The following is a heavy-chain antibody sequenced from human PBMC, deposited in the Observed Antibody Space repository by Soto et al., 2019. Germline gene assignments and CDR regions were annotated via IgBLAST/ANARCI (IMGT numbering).Heavy chain of an antibody. D-gene: IGHD5-18*01. V-gene: IGHV4-31*03. Sequence: SETLSLTCTVSGGPFSRGGYYWSWIRQHPGKGLECIGYIFYTGSTYYNPTLKSRVTMSVDTSKRQFSLNLSSLTAADTAVYYCARSGYSYGPNPLLYWGQGTLVTVSS. CDR1: GGPFSRGGYY. J-gene: IGHJ4*02. CDR3: ARSGYSYGPNPLLY. CDR2: IFYTGST.